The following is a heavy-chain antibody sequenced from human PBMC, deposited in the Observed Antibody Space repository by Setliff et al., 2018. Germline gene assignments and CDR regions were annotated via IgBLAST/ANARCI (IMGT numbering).Heavy chain of an antibody. Sequence: GGSLRLSCAASGFTFSNYEMNWVRQAPGKGLEWISYISNGGGAVKYADSVKGRFTISRDNSNSTLYLQMNNLRAEDTAVYYCARDEVNCSGTKCYSGFDSWGQGTLVTVSS. D-gene: IGHD2-15*01. CDR1: GFTFSNYE. CDR3: ARDEVNCSGTKCYSGFDS. CDR2: ISNGGGAV. J-gene: IGHJ4*02. V-gene: IGHV3-48*03.